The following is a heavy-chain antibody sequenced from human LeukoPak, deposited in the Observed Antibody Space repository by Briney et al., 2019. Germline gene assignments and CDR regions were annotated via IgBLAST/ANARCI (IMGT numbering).Heavy chain of an antibody. CDR3: ARLISAGGFDY. Sequence: SETLSLTCTVSGGSISSSSYYWGWIRQPPGKGLEWIGSIYYSGSTYYNTSLKSRVTISVDTSKNQFSLKLSSVTAADTAVYYCARLISAGGFDYWGQGTLVTVSS. CDR1: GGSISSSSYY. CDR2: IYYSGST. V-gene: IGHV4-39*07. J-gene: IGHJ4*02. D-gene: IGHD2-8*02.